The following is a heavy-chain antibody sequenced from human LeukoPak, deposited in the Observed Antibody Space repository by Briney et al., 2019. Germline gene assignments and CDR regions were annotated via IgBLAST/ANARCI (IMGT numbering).Heavy chain of an antibody. J-gene: IGHJ6*02. Sequence: PGGSLRLSCAASGLIVSSNYMTWVRQAPGKGLEWVSVIYSGGSIYYADSVKGRFTISRDNSRNTLYLQMNSLRAEDTAVYYCARGLFGELLWGRYGMDVWGQGTTVTVSS. CDR2: IYSGGSI. D-gene: IGHD3-10*02. CDR3: ARGLFGELLWGRYGMDV. V-gene: IGHV3-53*01. CDR1: GLIVSSNY.